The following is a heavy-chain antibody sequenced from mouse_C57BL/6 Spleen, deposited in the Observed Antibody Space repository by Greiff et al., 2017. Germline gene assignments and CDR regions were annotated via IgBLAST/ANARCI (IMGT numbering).Heavy chain of an antibody. CDR3: ARYSVYDYGMDY. CDR2: IYPGGGYT. D-gene: IGHD2-4*01. J-gene: IGHJ4*01. CDR1: GYTFTNYW. Sequence: VKLVESGAELVRPGTSVKMSCTASGYTFTNYWIGWAKQRPGHGLEWIGDIYPGGGYTNYNEKFKGKATLTADKSSSTAYMQFSSLTSEDSAIYYCARYSVYDYGMDYWGQGTSVTVSS. V-gene: IGHV1-63*01.